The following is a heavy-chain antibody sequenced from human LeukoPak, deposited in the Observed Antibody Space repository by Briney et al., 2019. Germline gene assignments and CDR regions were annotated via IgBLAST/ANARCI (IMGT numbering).Heavy chain of an antibody. CDR1: GGAFSSYA. CDR3: ARVVRVRWELLY. D-gene: IGHD1-26*01. Sequence: ASVKVSCKASGGAFSSYAISWVRQAPGQGLEWMGWINPNNGGTNYAQKFQGRVTMTRDTSISTAYMELSRLRSDDTAVYYCARVVRVRWELLYWGQGTLVTVSS. CDR2: INPNNGGT. V-gene: IGHV1-2*02. J-gene: IGHJ4*02.